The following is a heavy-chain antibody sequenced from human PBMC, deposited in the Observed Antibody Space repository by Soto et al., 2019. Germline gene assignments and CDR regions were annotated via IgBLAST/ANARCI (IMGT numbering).Heavy chain of an antibody. CDR3: RTQWLD. CDR1: GFTFSDAW. D-gene: IGHD6-19*01. V-gene: IGHV3-15*01. CDR2: IKKKTDGGTT. Sequence: EVQLVESGGGLVQPGGSLRLSCAASGFTFSDAWMSWVRQAPGKGLEWVGLIKKKTDGGTTDYAAPVKGRFTISRDDSKNTVYLQMSSLKTEDTAVYYCRTQWLDWGQGTLVTVSS. J-gene: IGHJ4*02.